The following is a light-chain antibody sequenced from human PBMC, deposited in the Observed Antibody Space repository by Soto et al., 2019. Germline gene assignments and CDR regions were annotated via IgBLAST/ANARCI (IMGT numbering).Light chain of an antibody. CDR1: QGISSY. CDR2: AAS. CDR3: EQFKSYPLT. J-gene: IGKJ4*01. V-gene: IGKV1-9*01. Sequence: IQLTQSPSSLSASVGDRVTITCRASQGISSYLAWYQQKPGKAPKVLIYAASTLQSGVPSRFSGSGSGTDFTRPLCGIPPEDFTTHDFEQFKSYPLTSGGGTKVDIK.